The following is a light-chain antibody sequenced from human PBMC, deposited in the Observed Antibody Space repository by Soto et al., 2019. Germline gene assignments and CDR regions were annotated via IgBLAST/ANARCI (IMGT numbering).Light chain of an antibody. V-gene: IGKV3-15*01. J-gene: IGKJ1*01. CDR3: QQYHNWPQT. CDR1: QSVSTN. CDR2: GAS. Sequence: EIVMTQSPATLSVSPGERPTLSCRASQSVSTNLAWYQQKPGQAARLLIYGASASAPRIPARFTGSGSGTEFTLTISSLQSEDFAVYYCQQYHNWPQTFGQGTKVEIK.